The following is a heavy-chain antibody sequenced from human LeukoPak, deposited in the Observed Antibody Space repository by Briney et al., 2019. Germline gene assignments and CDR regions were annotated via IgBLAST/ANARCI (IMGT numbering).Heavy chain of an antibody. Sequence: ASVKVSCKASGGTFSSYAISWVRQAPGQGLEWMGGIIPIFGTANYAQKFQGRVTITTDESTSTAYMELSSLRSEDTAVYYCARDATPGYSSSCLDYWGQGTLVTVSS. D-gene: IGHD6-13*01. CDR1: GGTFSSYA. CDR2: IIPIFGTA. V-gene: IGHV1-69*05. CDR3: ARDATPGYSSSCLDY. J-gene: IGHJ4*02.